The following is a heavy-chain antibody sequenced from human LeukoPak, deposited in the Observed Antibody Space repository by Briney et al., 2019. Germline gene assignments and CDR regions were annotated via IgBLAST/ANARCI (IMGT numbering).Heavy chain of an antibody. V-gene: IGHV1-2*02. CDR1: GYTFTGYY. Sequence: ASVKVSCKASGYTFTGYYIHWVRQASGQGLEWMGWISPNSGRTKYAQKFQGRVTMTRDTSISTAYMELSSLTSDDTAVYYCARDPLRGSSGWYEWGQGTLVTVSS. CDR3: ARDPLRGSSGWYE. J-gene: IGHJ4*02. CDR2: ISPNSGRT. D-gene: IGHD6-19*01.